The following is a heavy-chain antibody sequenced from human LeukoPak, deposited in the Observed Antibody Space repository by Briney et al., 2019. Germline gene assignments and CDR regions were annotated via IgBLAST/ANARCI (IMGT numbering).Heavy chain of an antibody. J-gene: IGHJ5*02. CDR1: GFTFSSYA. Sequence: GGSLRLSCAASGFTFSSYAMNWVRQAPGKGLEWVGFIRSKAYGGTTEYAASVKGRFTISRDDSKSIAYLQMNSLKTEDTAVYYCTRGGSSSWYNRLGNWFDPWGQGTLVTVSS. D-gene: IGHD6-13*01. CDR2: IRSKAYGGTT. CDR3: TRGGSSSWYNRLGNWFDP. V-gene: IGHV3-49*04.